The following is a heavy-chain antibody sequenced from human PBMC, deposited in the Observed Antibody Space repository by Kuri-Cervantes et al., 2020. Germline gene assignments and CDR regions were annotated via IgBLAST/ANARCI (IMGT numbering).Heavy chain of an antibody. CDR3: AREGDWGRGSNPFDY. V-gene: IGHV1-18*01. D-gene: IGHD3/OR15-3a*01. CDR2: ISAYNGNT. Sequence: ASVKVSCKASGYTFTSYGISWVRQAPGQGLEWMGWISAYNGNTNYAQKLQGRVTMTTDTSTGTAYMELSSLRSEDTAVYYCAREGDWGRGSNPFDYWGQGTLVTVSS. J-gene: IGHJ4*02. CDR1: GYTFTSYG.